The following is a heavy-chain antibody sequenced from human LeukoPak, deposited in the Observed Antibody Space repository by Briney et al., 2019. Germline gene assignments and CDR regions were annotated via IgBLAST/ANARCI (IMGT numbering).Heavy chain of an antibody. CDR1: GGSISSSSCY. D-gene: IGHD3-16*01. Sequence: PSETLSLTCTVSGGSISSSSCYWGRIRQPPGKGLEWIGNIYYSGSTYYNPSLKSRATISVGTSKNQFSLKLSSVTAADTAVYYCARLIIAYWYFDLWGRGTLVTVFS. CDR3: ARLIIAYWYFDL. J-gene: IGHJ2*01. CDR2: IYYSGST. V-gene: IGHV4-39*01.